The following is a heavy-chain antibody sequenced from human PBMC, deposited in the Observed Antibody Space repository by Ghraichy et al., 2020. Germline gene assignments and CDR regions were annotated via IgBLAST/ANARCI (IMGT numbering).Heavy chain of an antibody. D-gene: IGHD1-26*01. CDR2: IHYGGSW. CDR1: GASISGSTYN. CDR3: ARRTGSYFLHY. J-gene: IGHJ4*02. Sequence: ETLSLTCNVSGASISGSTYNWDWIRQPPGKGLEWIGGIHYGGSWNCKPSLQSRVTMSVDNSKNLFSLNLTSVTAADTAVYYCARRTGSYFLHYWGQGTLVTVSS. V-gene: IGHV4-39*01.